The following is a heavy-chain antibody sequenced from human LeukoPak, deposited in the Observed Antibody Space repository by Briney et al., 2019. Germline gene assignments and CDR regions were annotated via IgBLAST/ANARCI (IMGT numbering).Heavy chain of an antibody. CDR2: IRYDGSNK. J-gene: IGHJ6*03. V-gene: IGHV3-30*02. Sequence: GGSLRLSCAASGFTFSSYGMHWVRQAPGKGLEWVAFIRYDGSNKYYADSVKGRFTISRDNSKSTLYLQMNSLRAEDTAVYYCAKDPGSGYYYYYMDVWGKGTTVTVSS. CDR1: GFTFSSYG. CDR3: AKDPGSGYYYYYMDV. D-gene: IGHD3-10*01.